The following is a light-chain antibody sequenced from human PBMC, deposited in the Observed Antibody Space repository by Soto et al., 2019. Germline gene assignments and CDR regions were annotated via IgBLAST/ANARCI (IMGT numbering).Light chain of an antibody. CDR2: GAS. CDR1: HDVRSW. Sequence: DIQMTQSPSSVSASVGDRVTISCRASHDVRSWLAWYQQKPGKAPNLLIYGASTLQSGVPSRFSGSGSGTDFTLTNSSLQPEDFANYYCQQSNGDPWTFGQGTKVEIK. V-gene: IGKV1-12*02. CDR3: QQSNGDPWT. J-gene: IGKJ1*01.